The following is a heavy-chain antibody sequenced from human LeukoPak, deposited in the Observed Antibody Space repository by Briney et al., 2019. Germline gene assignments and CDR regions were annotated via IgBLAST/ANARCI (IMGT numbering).Heavy chain of an antibody. D-gene: IGHD5-18*01. V-gene: IGHV4-39*07. CDR3: ARDKAHSYGRYFDP. CDR1: GGSISSSSYY. J-gene: IGHJ5*02. Sequence: SETLSLTCTVSGGSISSSSYYWGWIRQTPGKGLEWIGHISYGNTDYNPSLKSRVTISVDTSKNQFSLKLTSVTAADTAVYYCARDKAHSYGRYFDPWGQGALVTVSS. CDR2: ISYGNT.